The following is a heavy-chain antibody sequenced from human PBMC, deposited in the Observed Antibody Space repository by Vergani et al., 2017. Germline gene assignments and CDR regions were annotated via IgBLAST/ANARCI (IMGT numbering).Heavy chain of an antibody. Sequence: QVQLQESGPGLVKPSQTLSLTCTVSGGSISSSSYYWGWIRQPPGKGLEWIGSIYYSGSTYYNPSLKSRVTISVDTSKNQFSLKLSSVTAADTAVYYCARTYYDSSGYYSYFDYWGQGTLVTVSS. CDR2: IYYSGST. CDR1: GGSISSSSYY. J-gene: IGHJ4*02. CDR3: ARTYYDSSGYYSYFDY. V-gene: IGHV4-39*07. D-gene: IGHD3-22*01.